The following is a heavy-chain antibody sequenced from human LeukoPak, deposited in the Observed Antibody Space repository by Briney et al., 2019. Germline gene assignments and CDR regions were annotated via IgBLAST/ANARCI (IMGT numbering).Heavy chain of an antibody. V-gene: IGHV4-34*01. Sequence: PSETLSLTCAVYGGSFSGYYWSWIRQPPGKGLEWIGEINHSGSTNYNPSLKSRVTISVDTSKNQFSLKLSSVTAADTAVYYCAKTPSYDSSGYYYEIWFDPWGQGTLVTVSS. J-gene: IGHJ5*02. CDR2: INHSGST. CDR3: AKTPSYDSSGYYYEIWFDP. CDR1: GGSFSGYY. D-gene: IGHD3-22*01.